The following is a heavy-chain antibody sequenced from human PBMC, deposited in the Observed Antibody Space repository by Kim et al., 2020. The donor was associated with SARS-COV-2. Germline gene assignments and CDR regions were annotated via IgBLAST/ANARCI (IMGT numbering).Heavy chain of an antibody. V-gene: IGHV3-7*01. CDR1: GFIFRRGW. J-gene: IGHJ4*02. D-gene: IGHD5-18*01. Sequence: GGSLRLSCAVSGFIFRRGWLSWVRQAPGKGLEWVAMIKEAGNEQYYGDSVRGRFTVSRDNAKNSLHLQINSLRVEDTAVYYCASLDKATNYGLDYWGQGTLVTVSS. CDR2: IKEAGNEQ. CDR3: ASLDKATNYGLDY.